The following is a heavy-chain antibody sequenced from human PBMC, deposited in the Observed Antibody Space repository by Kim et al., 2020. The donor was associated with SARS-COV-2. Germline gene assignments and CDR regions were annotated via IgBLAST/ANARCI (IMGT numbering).Heavy chain of an antibody. CDR1: GGTFSSYA. D-gene: IGHD3-10*01. CDR3: ASCITMVRGVTCYYYYGMDV. J-gene: IGHJ6*02. CDR2: IIPILGIA. Sequence: SVKVSCKASGGTFSSYAISWVRQAPGQGLEWMGRIIPILGIANYAQKFQGRVTITADKSTSTAYMELSSLRSEDTAVYYCASCITMVRGVTCYYYYGMDVWGQGTTVTVSS. V-gene: IGHV1-69*04.